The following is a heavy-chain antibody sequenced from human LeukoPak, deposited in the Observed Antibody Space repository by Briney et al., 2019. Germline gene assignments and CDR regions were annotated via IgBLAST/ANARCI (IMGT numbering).Heavy chain of an antibody. V-gene: IGHV1-46*01. CDR1: GYTFTSYY. Sequence: ASVKASCKASGYTFTSYYMHWVRQAPGQGLEWMGIINPSGGSTSYAQKFQGRVTMTRDTSTSTVYMEPSSLRSEDTAVYCCAREVAVAENFDYWGQGTLVTVSS. J-gene: IGHJ4*02. CDR2: INPSGGST. CDR3: AREVAVAENFDY. D-gene: IGHD6-19*01.